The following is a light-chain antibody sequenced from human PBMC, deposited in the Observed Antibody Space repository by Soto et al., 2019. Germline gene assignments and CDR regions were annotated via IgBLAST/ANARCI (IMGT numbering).Light chain of an antibody. CDR3: QQRSQWPLT. V-gene: IGKV3-11*01. CDR1: RSVGTS. J-gene: IGKJ4*01. Sequence: EIVLTRSPATLSLSPGERATLSCRASRSVGTSLEWFQQRPGQAPSLLIFDAFNRATGIPPRFSGSGSGTDFTLTISNLEPDDFAVYYCQQRSQWPLTFGGGTKVEIK. CDR2: DAF.